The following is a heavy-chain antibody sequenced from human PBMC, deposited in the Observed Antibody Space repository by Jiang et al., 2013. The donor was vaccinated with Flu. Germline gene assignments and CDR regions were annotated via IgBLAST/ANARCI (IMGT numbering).Heavy chain of an antibody. Sequence: VQLVESGGGLVQPGRSLRLSCTASGFTFDDCAMHWVRQGPGKGLEWVAGITWDGSHAEYVDSVKGRFIISRDNAKNSLYLQMNSLRLEDTALYYCAKITSRDILPQVGVEYFYVGVDAWGQGTTV. V-gene: IGHV3-9*01. CDR2: ITWDGSHA. CDR3: AKITSRDILPQVGVEYFYVGVDA. J-gene: IGHJ6*02. D-gene: IGHD1-14*01. CDR1: GFTFDDCA.